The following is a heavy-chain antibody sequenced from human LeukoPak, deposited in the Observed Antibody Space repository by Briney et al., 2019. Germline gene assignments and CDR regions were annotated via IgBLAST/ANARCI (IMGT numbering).Heavy chain of an antibody. D-gene: IGHD1-1*01. CDR1: GGSVSSGSYY. V-gene: IGHV4-61*01. CDR2: IYYSGST. Sequence: SETLSLTCTVSGGSVSSGSYYWSWIRQPPGKGLEWIGYIYYSGSTNHNPSLKSRVTISVDTSKNQFSLKLSSVTAADTAVYYCASSGTTQLFDYWGQGTLVTVSS. CDR3: ASSGTTQLFDY. J-gene: IGHJ4*02.